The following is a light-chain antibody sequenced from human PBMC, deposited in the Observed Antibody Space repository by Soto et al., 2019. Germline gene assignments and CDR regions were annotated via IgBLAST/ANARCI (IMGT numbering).Light chain of an antibody. V-gene: IGKV2-28*01. CDR3: MQTLQTPLT. CDR1: QSLLYSNGYNY. J-gene: IGKJ4*01. Sequence: DIVMTPSPLSLPVTPGEPASISCRSSQSLLYSNGYNYLDWYLQKPGQSPQLLIYLGSNRASGVPDRFSGSVAGTDFALKISRVEAEDVGVYYCMQTLQTPLTFGGGTMVEIK. CDR2: LGS.